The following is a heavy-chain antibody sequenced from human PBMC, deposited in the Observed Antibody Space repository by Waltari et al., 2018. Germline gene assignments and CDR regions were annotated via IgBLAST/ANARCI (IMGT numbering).Heavy chain of an antibody. V-gene: IGHV4-4*07. CDR2: IYTSGST. CDR1: GGSISSYY. Sequence: QVQLQESGPGLVKPSETLSLTCTVSGGSISSYYWSWIRPPAGKGLAWIGRIYTSGSTNYNPSLKSRVTMSVDTSKNQFSLKLSSVTAADTAVYYCARDRGIAAAGTMSYYYYGMDVWGQGTTVTVSS. CDR3: ARDRGIAAAGTMSYYYYGMDV. D-gene: IGHD6-13*01. J-gene: IGHJ6*02.